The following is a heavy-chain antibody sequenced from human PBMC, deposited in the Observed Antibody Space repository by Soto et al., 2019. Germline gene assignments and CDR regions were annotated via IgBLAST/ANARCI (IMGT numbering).Heavy chain of an antibody. D-gene: IGHD2-8*02. CDR2: IYYSGST. Sequence: PSETLSLTCTVSGGSISSGGYYWSWIRQHPGKGLEWIGYIYYSGSTYYNPSLKSRVTISVDTSKNQFSLELSSVTAADTAVYYCARRRGRAGGPYGMDVWGQGTTVTVSS. CDR3: ARRRGRAGGPYGMDV. V-gene: IGHV4-31*03. CDR1: GGSISSGGYY. J-gene: IGHJ6*02.